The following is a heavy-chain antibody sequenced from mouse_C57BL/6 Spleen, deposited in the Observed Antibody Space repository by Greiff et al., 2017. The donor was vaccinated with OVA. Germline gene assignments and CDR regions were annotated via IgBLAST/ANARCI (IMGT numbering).Heavy chain of an antibody. CDR3: TETYYSILGPFAY. Sequence: VQLQQSGTVLARPGASVKMSCKTSGYTFTSYWMHWVKQRPGQGLEWIGAIYPGNSDTSYNQKFKGKAKLTAVTSASTAYMELSSLTNEDSAVYYCTETYYSILGPFAYWGQGTLVTVSA. D-gene: IGHD2-5*01. V-gene: IGHV1-5*01. CDR2: IYPGNSDT. CDR1: GYTFTSYW. J-gene: IGHJ3*01.